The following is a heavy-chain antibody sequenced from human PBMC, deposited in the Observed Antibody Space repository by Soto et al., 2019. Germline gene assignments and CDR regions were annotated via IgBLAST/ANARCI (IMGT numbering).Heavy chain of an antibody. CDR1: GYSFTGFW. V-gene: IGHV1-2*02. CDR3: SKGLWTVGQCSGGTCDDGMDV. D-gene: IGHD2-15*01. Sequence: QVQLMQSGAEVEKPGASVKVSCEASGYSFTGFWIHWVRQAPGQGLEWMGWINPKSGVTNYAQKFQGRVTMTRDTSINTVYMELSSLQPDDTAVYYCSKGLWTVGQCSGGTCDDGMDVWGQGTTVTVSS. J-gene: IGHJ6*02. CDR2: INPKSGVT.